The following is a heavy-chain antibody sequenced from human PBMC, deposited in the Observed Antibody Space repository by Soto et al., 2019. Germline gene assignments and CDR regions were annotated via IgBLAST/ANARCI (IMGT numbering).Heavy chain of an antibody. V-gene: IGHV3-23*01. CDR1: GFTFSSYA. CDR2: ISGNGGTT. Sequence: EVQLLESGGGLVQPGGSLRLSCAASGFTFSSYAMSWVRQAPGKGLEWVSTISGNGGTTYYADSVKGRFTISRDNSQSTLYLQMNSLRAEDTAVYYCAKDARATYGMDVWGQGTTVTFSS. CDR3: AKDARATYGMDV. J-gene: IGHJ6*02.